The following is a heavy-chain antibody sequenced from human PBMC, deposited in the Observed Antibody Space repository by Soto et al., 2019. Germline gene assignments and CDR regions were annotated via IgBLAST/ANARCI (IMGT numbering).Heavy chain of an antibody. CDR2: IIPIFGTA. Sequence: QVQLVQSGAEVKKPGSSVKVSCKASGGTFSSYAISWVRQAPGQGLEWMGGIIPIFGTANYAQKFQGRVTITADESTSTAYMELSSLRSEDTAVYYCARRPPYCSGGSCYGKWFDPWGQGTLVTVSS. J-gene: IGHJ5*02. CDR3: ARRPPYCSGGSCYGKWFDP. D-gene: IGHD2-15*01. V-gene: IGHV1-69*12. CDR1: GGTFSSYA.